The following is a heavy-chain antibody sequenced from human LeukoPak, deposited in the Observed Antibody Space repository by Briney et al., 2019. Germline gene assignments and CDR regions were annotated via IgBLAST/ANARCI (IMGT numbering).Heavy chain of an antibody. Sequence: GGSLRLSCAASGFSFTNYGMSWVRQAPGKGLEWVSFISASGSSTHYADSVKGRFTISRDNSKNTVHLQIHSLRAEDTATYYCAKGAQYDFWSGYTIEYFDVWGQGTLVSVSS. CDR1: GFSFTNYG. D-gene: IGHD3-3*01. J-gene: IGHJ4*02. V-gene: IGHV3-23*01. CDR2: ISASGSST. CDR3: AKGAQYDFWSGYTIEYFDV.